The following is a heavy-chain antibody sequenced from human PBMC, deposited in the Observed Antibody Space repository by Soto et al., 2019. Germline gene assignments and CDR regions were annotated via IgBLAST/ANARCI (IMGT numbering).Heavy chain of an antibody. J-gene: IGHJ4*02. V-gene: IGHV3-30-3*01. CDR3: ARDPDSSGYYVFDY. Sequence: GGSLRLSCAASGFTFGSYAMHWVRQAPGKGLEWVALISFDGSNKYYADSVKDRFTISRDNFKYTLYLQMNSLRPEDTAVYYCARDPDSSGYYVFDYWGQGNVVTVSS. CDR1: GFTFGSYA. D-gene: IGHD3-22*01. CDR2: ISFDGSNK.